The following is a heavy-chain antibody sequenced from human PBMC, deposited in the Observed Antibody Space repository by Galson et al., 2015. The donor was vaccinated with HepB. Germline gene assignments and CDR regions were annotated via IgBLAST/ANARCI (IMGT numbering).Heavy chain of an antibody. CDR1: GFTFDDYG. J-gene: IGHJ4*02. Sequence: SLRLSCAASGFTFDDYGMSWVRQAPGKGLEWVSDINWNGGSTRYADSVKGRFTISRDNAKNSLYLQMNSLRAEDTALYYCARDLSGSSDYWGPGTLVTVSS. CDR3: ARDLSGSSDY. V-gene: IGHV3-20*04. D-gene: IGHD1-26*01. CDR2: INWNGGST.